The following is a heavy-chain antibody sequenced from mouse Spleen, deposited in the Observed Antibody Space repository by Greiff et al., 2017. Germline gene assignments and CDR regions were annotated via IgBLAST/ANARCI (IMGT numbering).Heavy chain of an antibody. D-gene: IGHD1-1*01. Sequence: EVKLVESEGGLVQPGSSMKLSCTASGFTFSDYYMAWVRQVPEKGLEWVANINYDGSSTYYLDSLKSRFIISRDNAKNILYLQMSSLKSEDTATYYCARDRENYYYGSSPFFDYWGQGTTLTVSS. CDR2: INYDGSST. CDR3: ARDRENYYYGSSPFFDY. V-gene: IGHV5-16*01. CDR1: GFTFSDYY. J-gene: IGHJ2*01.